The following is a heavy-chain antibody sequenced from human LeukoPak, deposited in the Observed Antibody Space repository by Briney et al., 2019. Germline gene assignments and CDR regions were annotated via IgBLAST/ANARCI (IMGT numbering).Heavy chain of an antibody. CDR2: INPNSGGT. V-gene: IGHV1-2*02. J-gene: IGHJ4*02. Sequence: ASVKVSCKASGYTFTGYYMHWVRQAPGQGLEWMGWINPNSGGTNYAQKFQGRVTMTRDTSISTAYMELSRLRSDDTAVCYCARASIAARLNWDYWGQGTLVTVSS. CDR3: ARASIAARLNWDY. D-gene: IGHD6-6*01. CDR1: GYTFTGYY.